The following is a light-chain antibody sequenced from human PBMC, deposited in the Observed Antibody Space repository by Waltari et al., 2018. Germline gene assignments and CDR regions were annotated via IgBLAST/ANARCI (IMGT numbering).Light chain of an antibody. Sequence: IVLTQSPGTLSLSTGDRATLSCRASQSVSSSYLAWYHQKPGQAPSLLIYGASSRATGIPDRFSGSGSGTDFTLTISRLEPEDFAVYYCQQYGSSSITFGQGTRLEIK. CDR2: GAS. CDR1: QSVSSSY. CDR3: QQYGSSSIT. J-gene: IGKJ5*01. V-gene: IGKV3-20*01.